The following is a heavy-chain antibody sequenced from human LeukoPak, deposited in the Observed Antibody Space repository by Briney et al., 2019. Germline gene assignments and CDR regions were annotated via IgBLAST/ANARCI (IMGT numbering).Heavy chain of an antibody. V-gene: IGHV3-48*04. D-gene: IGHD2-15*01. CDR1: GFTFSSYS. CDR3: ARGRRVAATQTYKYYYMDV. J-gene: IGHJ6*03. Sequence: GGSLRLSCAASGFTFSSYSMNWVRQAPGKGLEWVSYISSSSSIIEYADSVKGRLNISRDNAKKSLYLQMSNLRGEDTAVYYCARGRRVAATQTYKYYYMDVWGKGTTVTVSS. CDR2: ISSSSSII.